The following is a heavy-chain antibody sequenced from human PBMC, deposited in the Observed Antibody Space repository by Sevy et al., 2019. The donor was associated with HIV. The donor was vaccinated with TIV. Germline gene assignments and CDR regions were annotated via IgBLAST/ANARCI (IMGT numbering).Heavy chain of an antibody. V-gene: IGHV3-30-3*01. CDR3: ARDRARGEAYYYYYGMDV. J-gene: IGHJ6*02. CDR2: ISYDGSNK. Sequence: GESLKISCAASGFTFSSYAMHWVRQAPGKGLEWVAVISYDGSNKYYADSVKGRFTISRDNSKNTLYLQMNSLRAEDTAVYYCARDRARGEAYYYYYGMDVWGQGTTVTVSS. CDR1: GFTFSSYA. D-gene: IGHD3-16*01.